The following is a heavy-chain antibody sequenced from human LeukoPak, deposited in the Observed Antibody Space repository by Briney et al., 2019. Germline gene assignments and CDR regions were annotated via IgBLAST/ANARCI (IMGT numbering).Heavy chain of an antibody. CDR1: GYTFTDYY. CDR3: AREVLAKNYGMDV. J-gene: IGHJ6*02. D-gene: IGHD2-8*02. V-gene: IGHV1-2*02. Sequence: ASVKVSCKASGYTFTDYYMHWVRQAPGQGLEWMGWLNPNIGGTNHAQKFQGRVTMTRDTSISTAYMELSRLTSDDTAVYYCAREVLAKNYGMDVWGQGTTVTVSS. CDR2: LNPNIGGT.